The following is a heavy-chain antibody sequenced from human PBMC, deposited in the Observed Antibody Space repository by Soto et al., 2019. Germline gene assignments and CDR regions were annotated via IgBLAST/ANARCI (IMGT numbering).Heavy chain of an antibody. CDR2: IKSKTDGGKT. D-gene: IGHD4-17*01. CDR1: GFTFSNAW. V-gene: IGHV3-15*07. J-gene: IGHJ5*02. Sequence: EVQLVESGGGLVKPGGSLRLSCAASGFTFSNAWMNWVRQAPGKGLEWVGRIKSKTDGGKTDYAAPVKGRFTISRDDSKNTLYLQMNSLKTEDTAVYYCTTFLTDYGEGITRCPWGQGTLVTVSS. CDR3: TTFLTDYGEGITRCP.